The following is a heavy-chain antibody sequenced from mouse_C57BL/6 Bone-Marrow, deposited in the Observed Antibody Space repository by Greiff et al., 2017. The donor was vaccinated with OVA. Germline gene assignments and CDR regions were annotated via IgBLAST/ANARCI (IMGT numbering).Heavy chain of an antibody. Sequence: VQLKESGGGLVKPGGSLTLSCAASGFTFSDYGMHWVRQAPEKGLEWVAYISSGSSTIYYADTVKGRFTISRDNAKNTLCLQMTILRSEDTAMYYSATYYYGSSPWYFDVWGTGTTVTVSS. CDR1: GFTFSDYG. V-gene: IGHV5-17*01. D-gene: IGHD1-1*01. CDR3: ATYYYGSSPWYFDV. CDR2: ISSGSSTI. J-gene: IGHJ1*03.